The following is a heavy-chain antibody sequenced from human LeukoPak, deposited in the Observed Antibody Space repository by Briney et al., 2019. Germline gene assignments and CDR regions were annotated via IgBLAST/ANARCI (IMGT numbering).Heavy chain of an antibody. CDR1: GFTFSSYA. Sequence: PGGSLTLSCAAYGFTFSSYAMSGVRQAPGKGLEWVSAISGSGGSTYYADSVKGRFTISRDNSKNTLYLQMNSLTDDDSAVYYRAKDRIPVAGRQDIWDYWGQGTLVTVSS. J-gene: IGHJ4*02. V-gene: IGHV3-23*01. CDR3: AKDRIPVAGRQDIWDY. CDR2: ISGSGGST. D-gene: IGHD6-19*01.